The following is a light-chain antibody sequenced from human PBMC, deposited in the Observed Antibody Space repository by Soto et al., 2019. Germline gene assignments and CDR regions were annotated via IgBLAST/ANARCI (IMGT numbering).Light chain of an antibody. CDR3: SSYAKTISVV. CDR1: SSDVGAYNY. J-gene: IGLJ2*01. Sequence: QSALTQPPSASGSPGQSVTISCTGTSSDVGAYNYVSWYQQRPGKAPKLMIYEVTKRPSGVPDRFSGSKSGNTASLTVSGLQAEDEADYYCSSYAKTISVVFGGGTKVNVL. V-gene: IGLV2-8*01. CDR2: EVT.